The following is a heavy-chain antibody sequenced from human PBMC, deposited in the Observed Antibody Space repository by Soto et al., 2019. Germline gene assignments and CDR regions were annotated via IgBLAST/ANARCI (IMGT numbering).Heavy chain of an antibody. J-gene: IGHJ4*02. CDR1: GFTFSVFG. D-gene: IGHD6-19*01. CDR3: AKTITLSPSDDSRGRVALIDH. CDR2: ISHEGNSK. Sequence: QVHLVESGGGVVQPGGSLRLSCAASGFTFSVFGMHWVRQAPGKGPEWVAVISHEGNSKHYADSVKGRFSISRDNARNTVSLVMDSLRPEDTGLYYCAKTITLSPSDDSRGRVALIDHWGQGTLVTVSS. V-gene: IGHV3-30*18.